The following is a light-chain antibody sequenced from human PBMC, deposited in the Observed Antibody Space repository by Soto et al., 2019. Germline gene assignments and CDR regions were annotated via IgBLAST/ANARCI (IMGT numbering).Light chain of an antibody. CDR1: SSDVGGYNY. CDR2: DVS. J-gene: IGLJ1*01. CDR3: CSYTSSSTFV. V-gene: IGLV2-14*01. Sequence: QSVLNQPASVSGSPGQSITISCTGTSSDVGGYNYVSWYQQHPGKAPKIMIYDVSNRPSGVSNRFSGSESGNTASLTISGLQAEDEADYYCCSYTSSSTFVFGSGTKVTVL.